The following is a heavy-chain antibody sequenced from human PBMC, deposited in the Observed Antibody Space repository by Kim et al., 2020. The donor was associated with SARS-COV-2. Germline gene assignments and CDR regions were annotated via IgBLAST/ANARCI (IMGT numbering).Heavy chain of an antibody. CDR2: IIPIFGTA. J-gene: IGHJ6*02. D-gene: IGHD2-15*01. CDR1: GGTFSSYA. CDR3: AKGPRAGRFKPTTPGSRFYYGMDV. Sequence: SVKVSCKASGGTFSSYAISWVRQAPGQGLEWMGGIIPIFGTANYAQKFQGRVTITADESTSTAYMELSSLRSEDTAVYYCAKGPRAGRFKPTTPGSRFYYGMDVWGQGTTVTVSS. V-gene: IGHV1-69*13.